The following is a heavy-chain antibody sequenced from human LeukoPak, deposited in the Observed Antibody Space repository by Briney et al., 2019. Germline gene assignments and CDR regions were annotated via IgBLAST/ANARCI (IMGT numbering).Heavy chain of an antibody. CDR1: GYSISSGYY. CDR3: ASLAYCGGDCYSTDAFDI. Sequence: SETLSLTCAVSGYSISSGYYWGWIRQPPGKGLEWIGSIYHSGSTYYSPSLKSRVTISVDTSKNQFSLKLSSVTAADTAVYYCASLAYCGGDCYSTDAFDIWGQGTMVTVSS. V-gene: IGHV4-38-2*01. J-gene: IGHJ3*02. D-gene: IGHD2-21*02. CDR2: IYHSGST.